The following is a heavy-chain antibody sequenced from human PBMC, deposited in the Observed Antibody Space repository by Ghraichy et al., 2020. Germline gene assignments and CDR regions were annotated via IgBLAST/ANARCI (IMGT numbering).Heavy chain of an antibody. J-gene: IGHJ4*02. Sequence: GESLNISFATSGFNLGVFTMNWLRWAPNKGLQWVASISSDASRIYYAGSLRGRFTISRDNAMHSVYLQMNSLTVEDTATYYCVRADGSGSFYYWGQGTQVTVSS. D-gene: IGHD3-10*01. V-gene: IGHV3-21*01. CDR3: VRADGSGSFYY. CDR2: ISSDASRI. CDR1: GFNLGVFT.